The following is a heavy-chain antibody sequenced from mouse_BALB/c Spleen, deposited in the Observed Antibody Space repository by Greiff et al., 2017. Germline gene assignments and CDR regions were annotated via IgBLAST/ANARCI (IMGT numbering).Heavy chain of an antibody. CDR2: IYPGNVNT. CDR1: GYTFTSYY. Sequence: QVQLKQSGPELVKPGASVRTSCKASGYTFTSYYIHWVKQRPGQGLEWIGWIYPGNVNTKYNEKFKGKATLTADKSSSTAYMQLSSLTSEDSAVYFCARWMDDYDDGDYYAMDYWGQGTSVTVSS. D-gene: IGHD2-4*01. J-gene: IGHJ4*01. CDR3: ARWMDDYDDGDYYAMDY. V-gene: IGHV1S56*01.